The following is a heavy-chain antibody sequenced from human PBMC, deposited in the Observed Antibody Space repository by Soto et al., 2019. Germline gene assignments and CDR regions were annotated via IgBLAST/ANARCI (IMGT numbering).Heavy chain of an antibody. Sequence: GGSLRLSCAASGFTFSSYSMNWVRQAPGKGLEWVSSISSSSSYIYYADSVKGRFTISRDNAKNSLYLQMNSLRAEDTAVYYCARDEGYDFWSGYYTGYYGMDFWGQGTPVTVSS. J-gene: IGHJ6*02. CDR3: ARDEGYDFWSGYYTGYYGMDF. D-gene: IGHD3-3*01. V-gene: IGHV3-21*01. CDR2: ISSSSSYI. CDR1: GFTFSSYS.